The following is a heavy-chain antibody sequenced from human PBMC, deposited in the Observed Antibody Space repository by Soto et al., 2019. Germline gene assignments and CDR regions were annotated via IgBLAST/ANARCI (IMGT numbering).Heavy chain of an antibody. CDR1: GGSISSSSYY. CDR3: ARPVGNWKTEGPFDY. CDR2: IYYSGST. Sequence: QLQLQESGPGLVKPSETLSLTCTVSGGSISSSSYYWGWIRQPPGKGLEWIGSIYYSGSTYYNPSLKSRVTISVDTSKNQFSLKLSSVTAADTAVYYCARPVGNWKTEGPFDYWGQGTLVTVSS. V-gene: IGHV4-39*01. D-gene: IGHD1-20*01. J-gene: IGHJ4*02.